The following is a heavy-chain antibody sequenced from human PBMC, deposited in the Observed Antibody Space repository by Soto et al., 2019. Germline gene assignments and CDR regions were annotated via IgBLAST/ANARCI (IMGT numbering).Heavy chain of an antibody. Sequence: PSETLSLTCTVSGGSISSYYWSWIRQPPGKGLEWIGYIYYSGNTKYNPSLKSRVTISVDTSKNQFSLKLSSVTAADTAVYYCARGRQLLTRAYFDDWGQGTLVTVSS. D-gene: IGHD5-18*01. CDR1: GGSISSYY. CDR3: ARGRQLLTRAYFDD. V-gene: IGHV4-59*01. CDR2: IYYSGNT. J-gene: IGHJ4*02.